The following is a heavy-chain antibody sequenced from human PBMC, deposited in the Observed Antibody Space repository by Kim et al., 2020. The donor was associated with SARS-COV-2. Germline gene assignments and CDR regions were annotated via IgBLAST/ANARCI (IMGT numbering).Heavy chain of an antibody. CDR1: GYTFTGNH. V-gene: IGHV1-46*01. D-gene: IGHD5-12*01. CDR2: ITPIDGNT. Sequence: ASVKVSCKASGYTFTGNHMHWVRQAPGQGLEWMGMITPIDGNTRYTQKFQGRLTMTRDTSTSKVYLELSSLRSEDTAVYYCARDREGAWTFDYWGQGTLVTVSS. J-gene: IGHJ4*02. CDR3: ARDREGAWTFDY.